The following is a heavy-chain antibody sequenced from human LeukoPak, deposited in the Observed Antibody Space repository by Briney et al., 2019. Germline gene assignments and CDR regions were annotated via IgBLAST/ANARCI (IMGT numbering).Heavy chain of an antibody. CDR1: GGSISSYY. J-gene: IGHJ4*02. V-gene: IGHV4-4*07. Sequence: SETLSLTCTVSGGSISSYYWSWIRQPAGKGLEWIGRIYTSGSTNYNPSLKSRVTMSVDTSKNQFSLKLSSVTAADTAVYYCARGYYDILTGYHPFDYWGQGTLVTVSS. CDR3: ARGYYDILTGYHPFDY. D-gene: IGHD3-9*01. CDR2: IYTSGST.